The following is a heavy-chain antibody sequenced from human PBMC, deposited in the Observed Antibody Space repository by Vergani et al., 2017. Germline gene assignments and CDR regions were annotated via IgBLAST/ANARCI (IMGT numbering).Heavy chain of an antibody. V-gene: IGHV4-59*08. D-gene: IGHD2-15*01. CDR1: GAAIKDFY. CDR3: TRHWAVVAANNWFDP. CDR2: VYYTGST. J-gene: IGHJ5*02. Sequence: QVQLQESGPGLVKPSETLSLTCTVSGAAIKDFYWSWFRQPPGKGLEWIGYVYYTGSTTYNPSLKSRVTISVDTSNNQFSLKLSSVTAADTAVYYCTRHWAVVAANNWFDPLGQGTLVTVSS.